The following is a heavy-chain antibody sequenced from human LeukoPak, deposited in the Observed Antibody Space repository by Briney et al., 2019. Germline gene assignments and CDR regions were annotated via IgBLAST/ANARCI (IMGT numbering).Heavy chain of an antibody. CDR2: ITINGGST. D-gene: IGHD4-17*01. J-gene: IGHJ6*02. CDR1: GFTFSTHA. Sequence: GSLRLSCVASGFTFSTHAMHWVRQAPGKGLEYVSGITINGGSTYYLNSVKGRFTVSRDNYKNTLFLQMGSLRAEDMAVYYCARAIYGDYASTDYYYYYGLDVWGQGTTVTVSS. CDR3: ARAIYGDYASTDYYYYYGLDV. V-gene: IGHV3-64*01.